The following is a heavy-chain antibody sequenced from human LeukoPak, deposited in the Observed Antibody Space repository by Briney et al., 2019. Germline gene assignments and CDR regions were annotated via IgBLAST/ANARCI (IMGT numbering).Heavy chain of an antibody. D-gene: IGHD3-3*01. J-gene: IGHJ4*02. CDR3: ASTAITIFGVVIIEDY. V-gene: IGHV3-7*01. CDR1: GFTFSSYW. CDR2: KKQDESEK. Sequence: GGSLRLSCAASGFTFSSYWVTWVRQAPGKGLEWVANKKQDESEKYYVDSVKGRFTISRDNARNSLYLQMTSLRVEDTAVYYCASTAITIFGVVIIEDYWGQGTLVTVSS.